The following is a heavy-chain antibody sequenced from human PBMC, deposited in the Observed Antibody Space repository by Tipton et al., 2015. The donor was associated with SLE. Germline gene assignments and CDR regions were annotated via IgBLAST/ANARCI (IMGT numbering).Heavy chain of an antibody. D-gene: IGHD1-1*01. CDR1: GGSIGGYY. J-gene: IGHJ5*02. CDR3: ARGLEENVSAERWFDP. CDR2: IYDSGTT. Sequence: TLSLTCTVSGGSIGGYYWSWFRQPPGRKPEWIAYIYDSGTTNYNPSLKSRVTISLATSKNQFSLRLSSVTPADTAIYYCARGLEENVSAERWFDPWGQGILVTVSS. V-gene: IGHV4-59*01.